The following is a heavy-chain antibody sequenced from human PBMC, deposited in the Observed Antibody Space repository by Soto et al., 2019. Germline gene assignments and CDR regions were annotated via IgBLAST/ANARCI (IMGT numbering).Heavy chain of an antibody. CDR1: GGTFRTDA. D-gene: IGHD2-2*01. J-gene: IGHJ4*02. V-gene: IGHV1-69*01. CDR3: ARASFLIVGFRSNLYFFDY. Sequence: QVQLVQSGAEVKKPGSSVRVSCKASGGTFRTDAFSWVRQAPGQGLEWMGGIIPMLRTANYTQKFQGRVTITADDATSTAYMELSGLRFEDTAVYYCARASFLIVGFRSNLYFFDYWGQGPRVTVSS. CDR2: IIPMLRTA.